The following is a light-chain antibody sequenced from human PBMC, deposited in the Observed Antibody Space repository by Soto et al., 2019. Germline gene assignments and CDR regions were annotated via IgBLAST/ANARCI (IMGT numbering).Light chain of an antibody. J-gene: IGKJ1*01. Sequence: EIVMTQSPATLSVSPGEGATLSCRASQSVSSKLAWYQQKPGQAPRLLIYGASTRATGIPARFSGSGSGTDFTLIISSLQSKDSAVYYCQQYNSWLWTFGQGTKVEIK. CDR1: QSVSSK. V-gene: IGKV3-15*01. CDR3: QQYNSWLWT. CDR2: GAS.